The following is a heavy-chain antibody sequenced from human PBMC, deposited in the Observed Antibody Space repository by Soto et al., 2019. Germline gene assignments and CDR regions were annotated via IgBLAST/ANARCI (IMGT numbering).Heavy chain of an antibody. CDR2: IIPIFGTA. V-gene: IGHV1-69*01. J-gene: IGHJ6*02. D-gene: IGHD2-15*01. CDR1: GGTFSSYA. CDR3: ARDIVVVVAANPYYYYYGMDV. Sequence: QVQLVQSGAEVKKPGSSVKVSCKASGGTFSSYAISWVRQAPGQGLEWIGGIIPIFGTANYAQKFQGRVTITADESTSTAYMELSSLRSEDTAVYYCARDIVVVVAANPYYYYYGMDVWGQGTTVTVSS.